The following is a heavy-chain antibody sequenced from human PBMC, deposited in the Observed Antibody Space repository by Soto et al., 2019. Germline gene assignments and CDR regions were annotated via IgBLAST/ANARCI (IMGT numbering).Heavy chain of an antibody. CDR3: AKGGQQLVRFYFDY. V-gene: IGHV3-30-3*01. CDR2: ISYDGSNK. CDR1: GFTFSSYA. D-gene: IGHD6-13*01. J-gene: IGHJ4*02. Sequence: PGGSLRLSCAASGFTFSSYAMHWVRQAPGKGLEWVAVISYDGSNKYYADSVKGRFTISRDNSKNTLYPEMNSLRAEDSAVYYCAKGGQQLVRFYFDYWGQGNLVTVSS.